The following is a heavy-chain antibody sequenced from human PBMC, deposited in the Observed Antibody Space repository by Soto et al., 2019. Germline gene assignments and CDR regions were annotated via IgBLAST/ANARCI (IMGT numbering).Heavy chain of an antibody. V-gene: IGHV3-33*01. CDR3: AREPIYYDFWSGYESLYYYYGMDV. J-gene: IGHJ6*02. CDR2: IWYDGSNK. CDR1: GFTFGSYG. Sequence: PGGSLRLSCAASGFTFGSYGMHWVRQAPGKGLEWVAVIWYDGSNKYYADSVKGRFTISRDNSKNTLYLQMNSLRAEDTAVYYCAREPIYYDFWSGYESLYYYYGMDVWGQGTTVTVSS. D-gene: IGHD3-3*01.